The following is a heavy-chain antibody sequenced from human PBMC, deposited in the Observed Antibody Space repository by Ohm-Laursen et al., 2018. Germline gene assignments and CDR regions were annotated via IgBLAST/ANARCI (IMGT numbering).Heavy chain of an antibody. J-gene: IGHJ4*02. Sequence: SETLSLTCTVSGASINSHHWSFIRQPPGKGLEWIAFVYYSGSTYYNPSLKSRVTISVDTSRNQFSLKLSSVTAADTAVYYCARGWLQFQTLDYWGQGTLVTVSS. CDR2: VYYSGST. CDR3: ARGWLQFQTLDY. D-gene: IGHD5-24*01. CDR1: GASINSHH. V-gene: IGHV4-59*11.